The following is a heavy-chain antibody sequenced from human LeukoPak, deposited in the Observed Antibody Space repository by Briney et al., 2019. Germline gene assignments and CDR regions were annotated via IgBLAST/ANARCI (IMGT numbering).Heavy chain of an antibody. CDR1: GFTFSSYA. Sequence: GGSLRLSCAASGFTFSSYAMSWVRQAPGKGLEWVPVISASGSTTYYADSVKGRFTISRDNSKNTLYLQMNSLRAEDTALYYCAQRSVAPPNYVFYIWGEGEMVTVSS. D-gene: IGHD4/OR15-4a*01. V-gene: IGHV3-23*01. CDR2: ISASGSTT. J-gene: IGHJ3*02. CDR3: AQRSVAPPNYVFYI.